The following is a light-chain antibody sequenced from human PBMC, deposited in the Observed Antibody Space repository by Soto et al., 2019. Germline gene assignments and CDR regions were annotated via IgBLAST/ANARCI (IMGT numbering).Light chain of an antibody. V-gene: IGKV1-5*03. CDR2: GAS. CDR3: QQYEGT. Sequence: DIQMTQSPSTLSASVGDRVTITCRASQSISSWLAWYQQKPGRAPKLLIYGASSLESGVPSRFSGSGSGTEFTLTISSLQPDDFATYYCQQYEGTFGQGTKVEI. CDR1: QSISSW. J-gene: IGKJ1*01.